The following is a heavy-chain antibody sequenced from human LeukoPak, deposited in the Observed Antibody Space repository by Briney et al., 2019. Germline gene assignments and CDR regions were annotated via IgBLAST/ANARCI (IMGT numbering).Heavy chain of an antibody. V-gene: IGHV1-8*01. J-gene: IGHJ6*02. Sequence: PGASVTVSCKASGYTFTSHDIDWVRQAPGQGLEWMGWMNPNSGNTEYAQKLEGRVTITRDTSISTVYMELSRLTSEDTAVYYCARGLVRGRFDRDVWGQGTTVTVSS. CDR3: ARGLVRGRFDRDV. CDR2: MNPNSGNT. D-gene: IGHD3-10*01. CDR1: GYTFTSHD.